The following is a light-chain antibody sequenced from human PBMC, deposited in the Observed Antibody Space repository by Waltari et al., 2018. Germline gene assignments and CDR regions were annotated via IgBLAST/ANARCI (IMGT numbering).Light chain of an antibody. Sequence: QSVLTQPPSVSGAPGQRVTISCTGSGPNIGAGYAVHWYQQLPRAAPKLLIYGSSSRPLGVPDRFFGSTSGTSASLAIIGLQAEDEADYYCQSYDTSLSVVFGGGTKLTVL. CDR2: GSS. J-gene: IGLJ3*02. V-gene: IGLV1-40*01. CDR3: QSYDTSLSVV. CDR1: GPNIGAGYA.